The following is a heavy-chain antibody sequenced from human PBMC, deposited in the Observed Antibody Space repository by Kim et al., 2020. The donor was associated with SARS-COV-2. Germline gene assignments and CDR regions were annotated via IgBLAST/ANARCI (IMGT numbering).Heavy chain of an antibody. D-gene: IGHD6-13*01. Sequence: GGSLRLSCAASGFTFSSCSMSWVRQAPGKGLEWVSSIYATSTNTFYADSVKGRFTISRDNSKNTLYLQMNNLGADDTAGYYCANPTQSGLRAAGGGYWG. CDR2: IYATSTNT. J-gene: IGHJ4*01. CDR1: GFTFSSCS. CDR3: ANPTQSGLRAAGGGY. V-gene: IGHV3-23*05.